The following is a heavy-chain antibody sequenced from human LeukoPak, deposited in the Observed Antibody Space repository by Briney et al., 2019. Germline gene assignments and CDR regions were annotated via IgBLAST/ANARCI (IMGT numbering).Heavy chain of an antibody. CDR1: GYTFNNYF. D-gene: IGHD2-8*01. Sequence: ASVKVSCKASGYTFNNYFISWVRQAPGQGLEWVGWTSTHSDTTNYAEKVQGRVTMTTDPSTNTVYRELRSLRSDDTAVYFCARGQSMYYWGQGTPVTVSS. V-gene: IGHV1-18*01. J-gene: IGHJ4*02. CDR2: TSTHSDTT. CDR3: ARGQSMYY.